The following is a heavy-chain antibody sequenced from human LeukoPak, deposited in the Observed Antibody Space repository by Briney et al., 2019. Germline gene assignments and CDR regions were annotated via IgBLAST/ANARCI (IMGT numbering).Heavy chain of an antibody. CDR3: AKAGWELHTGGGDP. CDR1: GFTFSSYA. J-gene: IGHJ5*02. CDR2: ISGSGGST. V-gene: IGHV3-23*01. Sequence: PGGSLRLSCAASGFTFSSYAMSWVRQAPGKGLEWVSAISGSGGSTYYADSVKGRFTISRDNSKNTLYLQMNSLRAEDTAVYYCAKAGWELHTGGGDPWGQGTLVTVSS. D-gene: IGHD1-26*01.